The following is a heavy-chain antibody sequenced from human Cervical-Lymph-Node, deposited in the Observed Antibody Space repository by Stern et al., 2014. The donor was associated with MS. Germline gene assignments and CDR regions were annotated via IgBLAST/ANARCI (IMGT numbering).Heavy chain of an antibody. D-gene: IGHD1-1*01. Sequence: DQLVQSGAEVKKPGESLKISCKVSGYTFTNNWIAWVRQMPAKGLEWMGIIFPDASDIRNSPSLQGQVTISADKSITTAYLQWRSLKAAESAVYYCGEHPPRRKWDDPNYGMDVWGQGTTVTVSS. CDR1: GYTFTNNW. CDR3: GEHPPRRKWDDPNYGMDV. CDR2: IFPDASDI. V-gene: IGHV5-51*03. J-gene: IGHJ6*02.